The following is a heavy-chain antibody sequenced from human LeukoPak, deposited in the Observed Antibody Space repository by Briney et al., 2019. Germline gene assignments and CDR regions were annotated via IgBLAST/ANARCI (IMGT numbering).Heavy chain of an antibody. Sequence: SETLSLTCTVSGGSIRSSSFYWGWIRQPPGKGLEWIGDIDSSGKTYSNSSLNSRVTISIDTSKNQFSLRLNSVTAADTAVYYCARDEVLFYAFDTWGQGTVVTVSS. D-gene: IGHD2-21*01. CDR2: IDSSGKT. CDR3: ARDEVLFYAFDT. CDR1: GGSIRSSSFY. J-gene: IGHJ3*02. V-gene: IGHV4-39*07.